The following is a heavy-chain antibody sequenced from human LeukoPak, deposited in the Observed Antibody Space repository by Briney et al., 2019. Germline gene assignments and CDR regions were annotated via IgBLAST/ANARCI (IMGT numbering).Heavy chain of an antibody. CDR1: GSSFSGYY. V-gene: IGHV4-34*01. J-gene: IGHJ4*02. D-gene: IGHD6-6*01. Sequence: PSETLSLTCGVYGSSFSGYYWSWIRQPPGKGLEWIGEINRSGSTNYNASLKSRVTISVDTSRKQFSLKLSSVTAADSAMYYCAREPGWTIEARPFDYCGQGTLVTVSS. CDR3: AREPGWTIEARPFDY. CDR2: INRSGST.